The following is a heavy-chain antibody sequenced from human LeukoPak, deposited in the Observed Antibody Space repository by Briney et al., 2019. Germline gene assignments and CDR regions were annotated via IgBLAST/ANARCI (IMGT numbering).Heavy chain of an antibody. Sequence: NPSETLSLTCIVSGGSINDYYWNWIRQPPGKGLEWIGYVYYTGSTYYNPSLRLRVSISVDRAKNQLSLNMSSVTAADTAMEYCARMGVPYYYDCSGCSYFDYWGQGTMVTVSS. J-gene: IGHJ4*02. CDR2: VYYTGST. CDR1: GGSINDYY. CDR3: ARMGVPYYYDCSGCSYFDY. D-gene: IGHD3-22*01. V-gene: IGHV4-59*01.